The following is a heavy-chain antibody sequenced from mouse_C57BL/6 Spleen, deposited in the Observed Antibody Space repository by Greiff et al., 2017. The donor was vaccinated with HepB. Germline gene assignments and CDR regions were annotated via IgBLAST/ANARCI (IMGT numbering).Heavy chain of an antibody. V-gene: IGHV2-2*01. Sequence: QVQLKESGPGLVQPSQSLSITCTVSGFSLTSYGVHWVRQSPGKGLEWLGVIWSGGSTDYNAAFISRLSISKDNSKSQVFFKMNRLQADDTAIYYYARNPAHYYGNSYFDYWGQGTTLTVSS. D-gene: IGHD2-1*01. CDR1: GFSLTSYG. J-gene: IGHJ2*01. CDR3: ARNPAHYYGNSYFDY. CDR2: IWSGGST.